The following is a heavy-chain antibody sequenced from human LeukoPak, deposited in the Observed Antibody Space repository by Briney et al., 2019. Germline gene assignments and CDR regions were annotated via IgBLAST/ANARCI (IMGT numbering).Heavy chain of an antibody. D-gene: IGHD3-16*01. J-gene: IGHJ6*03. CDR1: GFTFSSYS. Sequence: GGSLRLSCAASGFTFSSYSMNWVRQAPGKGLEWVSSISSSSSYIYYADSVKGRFTISRDNSKNTLYLQMNSLRAEDTAVYYCAKDMSLYYYYMDVWGKGTTVTVFS. V-gene: IGHV3-21*04. CDR2: ISSSSSYI. CDR3: AKDMSLYYYYMDV.